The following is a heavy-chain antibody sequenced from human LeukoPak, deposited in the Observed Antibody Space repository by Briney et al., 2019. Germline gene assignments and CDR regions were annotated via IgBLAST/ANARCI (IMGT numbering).Heavy chain of an antibody. D-gene: IGHD6-19*01. CDR1: GFTFSSYA. V-gene: IGHV3-23*01. CDR3: AKGSREWLTVFDY. CDR2: ISGSGGST. Sequence: PGGSLRLSCAASGFTFSSYAMSWVRQAPGKGLEWVSAISGSGGSTYYADSVNGRFTISRDNSKNTLYLQMNSLRAEDTAVYYCAKGSREWLTVFDYWGQGTLVTVSS. J-gene: IGHJ4*02.